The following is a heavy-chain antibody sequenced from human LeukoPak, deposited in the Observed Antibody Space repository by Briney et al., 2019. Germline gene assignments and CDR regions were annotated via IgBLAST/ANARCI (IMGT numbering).Heavy chain of an antibody. D-gene: IGHD3-10*01. J-gene: IGHJ4*02. CDR2: IKQDGSEK. CDR1: GFTFSSXX. CDR3: ARDDYYGSGSFDY. Sequence: GGSXXLXXXXXGFTFSSXXMSWVRQAPGKGXXWGANIKQDGSEKYYVDSVKGRFTISRENAKNSLYLQMNSLRAEDTAVYYCARDDYYGSGSFDYWGQGTLVTVSS. V-gene: IGHV3-7*01.